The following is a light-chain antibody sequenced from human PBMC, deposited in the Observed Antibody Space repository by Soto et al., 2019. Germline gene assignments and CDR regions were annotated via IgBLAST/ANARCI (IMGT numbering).Light chain of an antibody. CDR3: QLWDTYNDNAV. J-gene: IGLJ1*01. CDR1: NIGSKS. Sequence: SYELTQPPSVSVAPGQTARITCGGNNIGSKSVHWYQQKPGQAPVLVVYDDSDRPSGIPERFSGSNSGNTATLTISTVEAGDEADYYCQLWDTYNDNAVFGTGTKLTVL. CDR2: DDS. V-gene: IGLV3-21*02.